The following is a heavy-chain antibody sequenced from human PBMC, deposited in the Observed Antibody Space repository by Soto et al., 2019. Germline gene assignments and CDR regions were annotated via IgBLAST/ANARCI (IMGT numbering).Heavy chain of an antibody. CDR3: ARALRRGSSSSNRDWFDP. D-gene: IGHD6-6*01. CDR2: IYYSGST. J-gene: IGHJ5*02. Sequence: PSETLSLTCTVSGGSISSGGYYWSWIRQHPGKGLEWIGYIYYSGSTYYNPSLKSRVTISVDTSKNQFSLKLSSVTAADTAVYYCARALRRGSSSSNRDWFDPWGQGTLVPVSS. CDR1: GGSISSGGYY. V-gene: IGHV4-31*03.